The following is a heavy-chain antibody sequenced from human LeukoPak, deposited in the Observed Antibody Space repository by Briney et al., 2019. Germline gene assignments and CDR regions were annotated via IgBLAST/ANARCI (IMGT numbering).Heavy chain of an antibody. V-gene: IGHV6-1*01. D-gene: IGHD6-13*01. CDR3: ASAAIIAAAGSFDY. CDR2: TYYRSKWYN. CDR1: GDSVSSNSAA. J-gene: IGHJ4*02. Sequence: SQTLSLTCAISGDSVSSNSAAWNWIRQSPSRGLEWLGRTYYRSKWYNDYAVSVKSQITINPDTSKNQFSLQLNSVTPEDTAVYYCASAAIIAAAGSFDYWGQGTLVTVSS.